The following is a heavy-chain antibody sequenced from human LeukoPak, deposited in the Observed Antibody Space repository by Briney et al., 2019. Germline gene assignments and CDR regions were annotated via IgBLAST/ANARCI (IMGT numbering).Heavy chain of an antibody. CDR2: ISAYNGNT. V-gene: IGHV1-18*01. Sequence: ASVRVSCKASGYTFTSYGISWVRQAPGQGLEWMGWISAYNGNTNYAQKLQGRVTMTTDTSTSTAYMELSSLRSEDTAVYYCASSREARDFDYWGQGTLVTVSS. CDR1: GYTFTSYG. J-gene: IGHJ4*02. CDR3: ASSREARDFDY.